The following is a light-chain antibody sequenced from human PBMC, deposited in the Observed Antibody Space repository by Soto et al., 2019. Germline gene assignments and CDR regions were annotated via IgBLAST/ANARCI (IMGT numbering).Light chain of an antibody. CDR2: DVS. J-gene: IGLJ2*01. CDR3: TSYTSSDTLV. CDR1: SSDVGSYNW. Sequence: QSALTQPASVSASPGQSITLSCTGSSSDVGSYNWVSWYQQHPGKVPKLIIYDVSYRPSGVSYRFSGSKSGNTASLTISGLQADDEADDYCTSYTSSDTLVFGGGTKLTVL. V-gene: IGLV2-14*03.